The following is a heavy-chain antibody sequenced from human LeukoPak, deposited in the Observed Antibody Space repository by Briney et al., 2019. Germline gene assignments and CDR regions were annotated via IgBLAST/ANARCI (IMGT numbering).Heavy chain of an antibody. CDR2: ISAYNGNT. CDR1: GYTFTSYG. CDR3: ARDPSGAERYYYYYMDV. V-gene: IGHV1-18*01. J-gene: IGHJ6*03. D-gene: IGHD2-21*01. Sequence: ASVKVSSKASGYTFTSYGISWVRQAPGQGLEWMGWISAYNGNTNYAQKLQGRVTMTTDTSTSTAYMELRSLRSDDTAVYYCARDPSGAERYYYYYMDVWGKGTTVTVSS.